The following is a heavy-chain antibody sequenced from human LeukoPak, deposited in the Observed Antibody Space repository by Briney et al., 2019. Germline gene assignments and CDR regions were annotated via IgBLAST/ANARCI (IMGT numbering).Heavy chain of an antibody. CDR3: ARKLGQKEYYFDY. J-gene: IGHJ4*02. CDR1: GGSFSGYY. V-gene: IGHV4-34*01. CDR2: ISHSGST. Sequence: SETLSLTCAVYGGSFSGYYWSWIRQPPGKGLEWIGEISHSGSTNYNPSLKSRVTISVDTSKNQFSLKLSSVTAADTAVYYCARKLGQKEYYFDYWGQGTLVTVSS. D-gene: IGHD7-27*01.